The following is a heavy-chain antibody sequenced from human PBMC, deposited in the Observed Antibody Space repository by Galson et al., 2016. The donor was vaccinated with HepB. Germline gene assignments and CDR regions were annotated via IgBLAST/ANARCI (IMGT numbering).Heavy chain of an antibody. Sequence: SETLSLTCTVSGGSVNRGSYHWTWVRQPPGKGLEWIGDIYGRGTTNYNPSLKSRVTISFDTSKNQFSLKVRSVTAADTAVYYCAREWASYDSWSGYQDWEYYALDVWGQGTTVTVS. CDR2: IYGRGTT. CDR3: AREWASYDSWSGYQDWEYYALDV. CDR1: GGSVNRGSYH. J-gene: IGHJ6*02. V-gene: IGHV4-61*01. D-gene: IGHD3-3*01.